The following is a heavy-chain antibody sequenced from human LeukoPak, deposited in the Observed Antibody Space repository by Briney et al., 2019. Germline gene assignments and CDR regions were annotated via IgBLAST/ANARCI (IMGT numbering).Heavy chain of an antibody. CDR3: ARDTSAVYYDFWSSDNWFDP. D-gene: IGHD3-3*01. J-gene: IGHJ5*02. Sequence: SVKVSCKASRGTFSSYAISWVRQAPGQGLEWMGGIIPIFGTANYAQKFQGRVTITADESTSTAYMELSSLRSEDTAVYYCARDTSAVYYDFWSSDNWFDPWGQGTLVTVSS. CDR1: RGTFSSYA. CDR2: IIPIFGTA. V-gene: IGHV1-69*13.